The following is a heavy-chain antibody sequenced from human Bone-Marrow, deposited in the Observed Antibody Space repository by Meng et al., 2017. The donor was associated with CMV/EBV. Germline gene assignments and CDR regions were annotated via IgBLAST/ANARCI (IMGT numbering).Heavy chain of an antibody. CDR2: INSDGSST. V-gene: IGHV3-74*01. J-gene: IGHJ6*01. CDR1: GFTFSSYW. CDR3: ARDGLAVAGTSYYYYYGMDV. D-gene: IGHD6-19*01. Sequence: GGSLRLSCAASGFTFSSYWMHWVRQAPGKGLVWVSRINSDGSSTSYADSVKGRFTISRDNAKNTLYLQMNSLRAEDTAVYYCARDGLAVAGTSYYYYYGMDVWGQGTTVTVSS.